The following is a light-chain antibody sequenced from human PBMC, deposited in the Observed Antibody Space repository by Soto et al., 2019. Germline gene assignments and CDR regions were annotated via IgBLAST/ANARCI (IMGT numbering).Light chain of an antibody. J-gene: IGKJ1*01. Sequence: EIVLTQSPGTLSLSPGERATLSCRASQSVSSSFLAWYQQKPGQAPRLLIYGASSRATGIPGRFSGSGSGTDFTLTISRLEPEDFAVYYCQQYGSSRTFGQGTKVDIK. CDR3: QQYGSSRT. V-gene: IGKV3-20*01. CDR1: QSVSSSF. CDR2: GAS.